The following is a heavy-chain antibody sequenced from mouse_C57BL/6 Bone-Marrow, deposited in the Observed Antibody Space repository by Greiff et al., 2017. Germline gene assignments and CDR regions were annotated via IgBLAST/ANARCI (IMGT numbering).Heavy chain of an antibody. CDR2: IWTGGGT. CDR1: GFSLTSYA. J-gene: IGHJ2*01. Sequence: VHLVESGPGLVAPSQSLSITCTVSGFSLTSYAISWVRQPPGKGLEWLGVIWTGGGTNYNSAHKSRLSISKDNSKSQVFLKMNSLQTDDTARYYGARESSYGNLCFDYGGQGTTLTVSS. V-gene: IGHV2-9-1*01. CDR3: ARESSYGNLCFDY. D-gene: IGHD2-10*01.